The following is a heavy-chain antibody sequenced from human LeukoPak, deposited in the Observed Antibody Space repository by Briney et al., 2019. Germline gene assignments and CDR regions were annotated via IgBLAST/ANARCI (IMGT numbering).Heavy chain of an antibody. CDR2: IVVGSGNT. J-gene: IGHJ3*02. CDR3: AAVGSRSGEYYYDSSGYDAFDI. Sequence: SVKVSCKASGFTFTSSAMQWVRQACGQRLEWIGWIVVGSGNTNYAQKFQERVTITRDMSTSTAYMELSSLRSEDTAVYYCAAVGSRSGEYYYDSSGYDAFDIWGQGTMVTVSS. D-gene: IGHD3-22*01. V-gene: IGHV1-58*02. CDR1: GFTFTSSA.